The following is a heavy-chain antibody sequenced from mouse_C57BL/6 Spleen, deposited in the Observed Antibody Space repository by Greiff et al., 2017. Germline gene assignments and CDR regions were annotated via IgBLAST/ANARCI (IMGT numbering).Heavy chain of an antibody. J-gene: IGHJ2*01. V-gene: IGHV5-9-1*02. D-gene: IGHD1-1*01. CDR2: ISSGGDYI. CDR3: TRDRYYGSSPYFDY. CDR1: GFTFSSYA. Sequence: EVQWVESGEGLVKPGGSLKLSCAASGFTFSSYAMSWVRQTPEKRLEWVAYISSGGDYIYYADTVKGRFTISRDNDRNTLYLQMSSLKSEDTAMYYCTRDRYYGSSPYFDYWGQGTTLTVSS.